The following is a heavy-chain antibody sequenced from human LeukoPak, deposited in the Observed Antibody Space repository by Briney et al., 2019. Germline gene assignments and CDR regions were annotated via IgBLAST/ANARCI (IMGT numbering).Heavy chain of an antibody. CDR1: GDSISSYY. V-gene: IGHV4-34*01. CDR3: ARGGRGRYHFARGYYFDY. Sequence: SETLSLTCTVSGDSISSYYWSWIRQPPGKGLEWIGEINHSGSTNYNPSLKSRVTISVDTSKNQFSLKLSSVTAADTAVYYCARGGRGRYHFARGYYFDYWGQGTLVTVSS. CDR2: INHSGST. J-gene: IGHJ4*02. D-gene: IGHD1-26*01.